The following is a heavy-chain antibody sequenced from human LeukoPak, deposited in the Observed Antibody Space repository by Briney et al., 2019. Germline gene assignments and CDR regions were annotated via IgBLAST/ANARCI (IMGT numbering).Heavy chain of an antibody. CDR3: ARDVMTTVWPYDYYYGMDV. Sequence: PSETLSLTCTVSGGSISSYYWTWIRQPAGKGLEWIGRIYTSGSTNYNPSLKSRVTMSVDTSKNQFSLKLSSVTAADTAVYYCARDVMTTVWPYDYYYGMDVWGQGTTVTVSS. J-gene: IGHJ6*02. D-gene: IGHD4-11*01. V-gene: IGHV4-4*07. CDR1: GGSISSYY. CDR2: IYTSGST.